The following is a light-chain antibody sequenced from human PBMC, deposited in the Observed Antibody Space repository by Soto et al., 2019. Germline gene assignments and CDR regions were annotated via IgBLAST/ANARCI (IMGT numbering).Light chain of an antibody. CDR3: QQYKSYSLS. V-gene: IGKV1-5*03. CDR2: KAA. J-gene: IGKJ4*01. Sequence: DSQMNQAPSTLSATEGERVTITCRASQSISSWLAWYQQKPGKAPKFLIYKAASLESGVPSRFSGSGSGTEFTLTISSLQPDDFATYYCQQYKSYSLSFGGGTKVDIK. CDR1: QSISSW.